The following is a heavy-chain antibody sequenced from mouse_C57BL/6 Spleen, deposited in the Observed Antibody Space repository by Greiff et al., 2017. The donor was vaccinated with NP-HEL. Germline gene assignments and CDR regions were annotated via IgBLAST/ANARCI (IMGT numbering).Heavy chain of an antibody. D-gene: IGHD1-1*01. J-gene: IGHJ2*01. Sequence: EVQLQQSGPELVKPGASVKISCKASGYTFTDYYMNWVKQSHGKSLEWIGDINPNNGGTSYNQKFKGKATLTVDKSSRTAYMELRSLTSEDSAVYYCARCHYYGSSYGRFDYWGQGTTLTVSS. V-gene: IGHV1-26*01. CDR1: GYTFTDYY. CDR3: ARCHYYGSSYGRFDY. CDR2: INPNNGGT.